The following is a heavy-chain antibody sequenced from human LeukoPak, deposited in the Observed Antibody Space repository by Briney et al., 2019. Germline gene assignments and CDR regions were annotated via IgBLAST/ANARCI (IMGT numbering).Heavy chain of an antibody. CDR3: ARDPAYDILTGYYFPPGYGMDV. V-gene: IGHV1-2*02. Sequence: GASVKVSCKASGYTFTGYYMHWVRRAPGQGLEWMGWINPNSGGTNYAQKFQGRVTMTRDTSISTAYMELSRLRSDDTAVYYCARDPAYDILTGYYFPPGYGMDVWGQGTTVTVSS. D-gene: IGHD3-9*01. CDR2: INPNSGGT. J-gene: IGHJ6*02. CDR1: GYTFTGYY.